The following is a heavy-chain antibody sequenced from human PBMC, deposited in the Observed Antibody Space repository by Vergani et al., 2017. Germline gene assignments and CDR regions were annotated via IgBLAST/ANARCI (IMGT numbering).Heavy chain of an antibody. CDR3: ARGYDYGDYVDY. CDR1: GFTFSSYG. J-gene: IGHJ4*02. CDR2: ISYDGSNK. D-gene: IGHD4-17*01. Sequence: QVQLVESGGGVVQPGRSLRLSCAASGFTFSSYGMHWVRQAPGKGLEWVAVISYDGSNKYYADSVKGRFTISRDNSKNTLYLQMNSLRAEDTAVYYCARGYDYGDYVDYWGQGTLVTVSS. V-gene: IGHV3-30*03.